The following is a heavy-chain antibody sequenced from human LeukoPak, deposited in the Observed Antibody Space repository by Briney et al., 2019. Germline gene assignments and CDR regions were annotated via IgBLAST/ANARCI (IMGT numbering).Heavy chain of an antibody. CDR1: GYTFTKYY. Sequence: ASVKVSCKASGYTFTKYYMFWVRQAPGQGLEWMGRINPSSGGTDYTQKFQGRVTMTRDTSISTAYMELSRLRSDDTAMYYCARGYCSGGSCYSVENWFDPWGQGTLVTVSS. CDR3: ARGYCSGGSCYSVENWFDP. D-gene: IGHD2-15*01. V-gene: IGHV1-2*06. J-gene: IGHJ5*02. CDR2: INPSSGGT.